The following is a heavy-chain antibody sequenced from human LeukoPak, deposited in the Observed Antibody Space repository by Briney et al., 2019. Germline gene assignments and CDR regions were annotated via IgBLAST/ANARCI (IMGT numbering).Heavy chain of an antibody. J-gene: IGHJ4*02. CDR2: KDYSGST. V-gene: IGHV4-61*01. Sequence: PSETLSLTCDVSGVSINTCCYYWIWLRQPPGKGLEWIVYKDYSGSTRYSSSLRSRLPISLDSSKNQFSLRLTSVTAADAAVYYCARGRSYRFDFDSRGRGTLVIVSS. CDR3: ARGRSYRFDFDS. CDR1: GVSINTCCYY. D-gene: IGHD3-16*02.